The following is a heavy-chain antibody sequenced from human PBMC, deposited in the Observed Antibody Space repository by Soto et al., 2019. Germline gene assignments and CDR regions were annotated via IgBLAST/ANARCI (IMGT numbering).Heavy chain of an antibody. J-gene: IGHJ5*01. CDR2: INHSGRV. Sequence: AEAQSRTCAVYGVSFSGHSWTWIRQSPGKGLEWIGDINHSGRVNYSPSLKSRVTISLDTSKNQFSLTLSAVTAADTAMYYCSTRAYDTNGYYRFDPWGQGTLVTVSS. D-gene: IGHD3-22*01. CDR3: STRAYDTNGYYRFDP. V-gene: IGHV4-34*01. CDR1: GVSFSGHS.